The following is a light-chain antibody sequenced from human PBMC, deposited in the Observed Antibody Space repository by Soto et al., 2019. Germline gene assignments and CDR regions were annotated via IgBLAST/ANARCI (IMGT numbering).Light chain of an antibody. J-gene: IGLJ1*01. CDR1: SSDVGGYKY. Sequence: QSALTQPPSASGSPGQSVTISCTGTSSDVGGYKYVSWYQQHPGKAPKLMIFEVNKRPSGVPDRFFGSKSGNTASLTVSGLQAEDEADYYCSSYAGINNLGVFGTGTKVTVL. CDR3: SSYAGINNLGV. CDR2: EVN. V-gene: IGLV2-8*01.